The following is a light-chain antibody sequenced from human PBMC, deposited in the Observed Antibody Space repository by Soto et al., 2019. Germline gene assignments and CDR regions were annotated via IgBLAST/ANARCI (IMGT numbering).Light chain of an antibody. V-gene: IGKV1-39*01. CDR2: AAS. Sequence: DIQLTQSPSSLSASLGDRVTISCRTSQNIDNYLHWYQQKSGKAPVALICAASSLCDGVSSRFSGSGYGTEFTLTINNLQPEDFATYYCQQSSSSPPITFGQGTLLDI. J-gene: IGKJ5*01. CDR3: QQSSSSPPIT. CDR1: QNIDNY.